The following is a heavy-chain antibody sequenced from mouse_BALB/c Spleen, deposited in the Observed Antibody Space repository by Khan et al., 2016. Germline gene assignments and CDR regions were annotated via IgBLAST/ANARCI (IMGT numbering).Heavy chain of an antibody. CDR2: INPSTGYT. CDR1: GYTFTSYW. Sequence: QVQLQQSGAELAKPGASVKMSCKASGYTFTSYWMHWVKQRPGQGLEWIGYINPSTGYTEYNQKFKDKATLTADKSSSTAYMQLSSLTSEDSAVYYCARRPEDAMDYWGQGTSVTVSS. V-gene: IGHV1-7*01. CDR3: ARRPEDAMDY. J-gene: IGHJ4*01.